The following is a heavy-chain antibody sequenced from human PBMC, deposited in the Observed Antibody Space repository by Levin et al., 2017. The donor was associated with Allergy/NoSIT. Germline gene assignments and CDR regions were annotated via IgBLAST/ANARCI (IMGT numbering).Heavy chain of an antibody. CDR3: TRLPGNRYYYPFDF. CDR2: ITSKRYGSTP. D-gene: IGHD3-22*01. CDR1: GFTFGDFA. J-gene: IGHJ4*02. Sequence: GGSLRLSCAGSGFTFGDFALTWFRQAPGKGLEWVGFITSKRYGSTPQYAASVKGIFTISRDDSKTIPYLQMSSLKTEDTAVYFCTRLPGNRYYYPFDFWGQGTLVTVSS. V-gene: IGHV3-49*03.